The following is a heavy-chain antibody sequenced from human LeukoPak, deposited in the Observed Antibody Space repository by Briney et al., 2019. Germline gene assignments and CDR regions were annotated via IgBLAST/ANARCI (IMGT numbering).Heavy chain of an antibody. D-gene: IGHD2-2*01. J-gene: IGHJ3*02. Sequence: GGSLRLSCAASGFTFSSYAMSWVRQAPGKGLEWVSAISGSGGSTYYADSVKGRFTISRDNSKNTLYLQMNSLRAEDTAVYYCAKEIVVVPAAPWGAFDIWGQGTMVTVSS. V-gene: IGHV3-23*01. CDR3: AKEIVVVPAAPWGAFDI. CDR2: ISGSGGST. CDR1: GFTFSSYA.